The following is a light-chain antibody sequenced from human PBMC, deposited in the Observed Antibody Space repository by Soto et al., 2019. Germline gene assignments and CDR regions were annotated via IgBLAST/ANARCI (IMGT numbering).Light chain of an antibody. CDR1: QSLTSSY. J-gene: IGKJ2*01. CDR2: GAS. CDR3: QQYESSPPSYT. V-gene: IGKV3-20*01. Sequence: EIVLTQSPGTLSLSPGERATLSCRASQSLTSSYLAWYQQKPGQAPRLLIYGASSRATGIPDRFSASGSGTDFTLSISRLEPEDLAVYNCQQYESSPPSYTFGQGTKLEIK.